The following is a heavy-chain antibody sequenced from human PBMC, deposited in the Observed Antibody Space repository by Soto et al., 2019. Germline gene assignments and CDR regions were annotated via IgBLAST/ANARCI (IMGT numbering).Heavy chain of an antibody. CDR3: ARAGGYKSPFGF. CDR1: GGSFNGFY. D-gene: IGHD5-12*01. V-gene: IGHV4-59*01. J-gene: IGHJ4*02. CDR2: IYYSGST. Sequence: QVQLQESGPGLVKSSETLSLTCTVSGGSFNGFYWSWIRQSPGKGLEWIGCIYYSGSTNYNPSLKSRATISLDTSKNQFSLKLSSMTAADTAVYYCARAGGYKSPFGFWGQGTLVTVSS.